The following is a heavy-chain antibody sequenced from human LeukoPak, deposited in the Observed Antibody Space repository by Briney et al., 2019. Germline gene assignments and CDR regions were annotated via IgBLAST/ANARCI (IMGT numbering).Heavy chain of an antibody. CDR2: IYTSGST. V-gene: IGHV4-4*07. Sequence: SETLSLTCTFSGGSISSSYWSWIRQPAGKGLEWIGRIYTSGSTNYNPSLKSRVTMSVDTSKNQFSLKLSSVTAADTAVYYCARGRGTWQSFDYWGQGTLVTVSP. D-gene: IGHD6-25*01. J-gene: IGHJ4*02. CDR1: GGSISSSY. CDR3: ARGRGTWQSFDY.